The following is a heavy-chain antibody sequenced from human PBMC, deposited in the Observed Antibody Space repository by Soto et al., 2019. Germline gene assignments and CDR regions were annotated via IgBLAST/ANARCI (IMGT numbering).Heavy chain of an antibody. CDR3: AMVANYVTPTPQDV. Sequence: QVQLVQSGDEVKKPGASVKVSCKASGYIFVNYGIAWVRQAPGQGLEWMGWISPYNGNTHYATKVQGRLTMTTDTSTSTAYMDLGSLTSADTAVYYCAMVANYVTPTPQDVWGQGTTVTVSS. CDR1: GYIFVNYG. CDR2: ISPYNGNT. J-gene: IGHJ6*02. V-gene: IGHV1-18*01. D-gene: IGHD3-16*01.